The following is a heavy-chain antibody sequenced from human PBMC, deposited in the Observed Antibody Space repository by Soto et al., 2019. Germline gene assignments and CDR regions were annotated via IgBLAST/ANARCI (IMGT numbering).Heavy chain of an antibody. CDR3: ARIYCTTSTCDSWFDR. CDR1: GYTFTTFW. Sequence: GESLKISCTGFGYTFTTFWISWVRQMPGKGLEWMGRIDPRDSYVTYNPSFEGHVTISVDKSISTAYLQWGSLKASDTGIYFCARIYCTTSTCDSWFDRWGDGTLVTVSS. J-gene: IGHJ5*02. V-gene: IGHV5-10-1*01. D-gene: IGHD2-8*01. CDR2: IDPRDSYV.